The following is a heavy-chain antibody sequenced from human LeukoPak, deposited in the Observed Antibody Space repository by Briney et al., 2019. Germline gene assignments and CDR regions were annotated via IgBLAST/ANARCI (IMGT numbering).Heavy chain of an antibody. CDR1: GYTFTVHY. CDR3: ARDHDYGPDY. CDR2: IKPDSGAT. V-gene: IGHV1-2*02. Sequence: ASLKVSCKASGYTFTVHYLHWLRQAPGQGLEWMGWIKPDSGATNFAQNFQGRVTMTSDTFINTAYMELSSLTSDDTAMYYCARDHDYGPDYWGQGTLVTVSA. J-gene: IGHJ4*02. D-gene: IGHD4/OR15-4a*01.